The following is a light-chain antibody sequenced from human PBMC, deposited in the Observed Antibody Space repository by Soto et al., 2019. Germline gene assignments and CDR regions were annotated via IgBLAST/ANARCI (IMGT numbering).Light chain of an antibody. CDR1: QSLLHSTGYNY. CDR2: LGS. J-gene: IGKJ4*01. Sequence: VLTQSPLSLPLTPGQPASISCRSSQSLLHSTGYNYLDWYLQQPGQSPQLLIYLGSNRASGVPDRFRGRGSGTDFTLKSSRVEAEEVGVYYWMQALQTPLTFGGGTKVEIK. V-gene: IGKV2-28*01. CDR3: MQALQTPLT.